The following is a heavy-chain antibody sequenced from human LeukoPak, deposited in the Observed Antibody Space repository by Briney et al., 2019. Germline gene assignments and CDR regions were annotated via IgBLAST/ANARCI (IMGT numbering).Heavy chain of an antibody. CDR3: ARGGLPAPRKVTFDP. D-gene: IGHD2-15*01. V-gene: IGHV4-39*07. J-gene: IGHJ5*02. CDR1: GGSISSGGYY. CDR2: INHSGST. Sequence: PSETLSLTCSVSGGSISSGGYYWNWIRQPPGKGLEWIGEINHSGSTNYNPSLKSRVTISVDTSKNQFSLKLSSVTAADTAVYYCARGGLPAPRKVTFDPWGQGTLVTVSS.